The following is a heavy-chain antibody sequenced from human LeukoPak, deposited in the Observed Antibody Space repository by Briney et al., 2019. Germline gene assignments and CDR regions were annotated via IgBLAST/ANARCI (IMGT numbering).Heavy chain of an antibody. J-gene: IGHJ2*01. D-gene: IGHD4-17*01. Sequence: SETLSLTCTVSGGSISSYYWSWIRQPPGKGLEWIGYIYYSGSTNYNPSLKSRVTISVDTSKDQFSLKLSSVTAADTAVYYCARRTSTVTTSNGQPGWYFDLWGRGTLVTVSS. V-gene: IGHV4-59*01. CDR1: GGSISSYY. CDR3: ARRTSTVTTSNGQPGWYFDL. CDR2: IYYSGST.